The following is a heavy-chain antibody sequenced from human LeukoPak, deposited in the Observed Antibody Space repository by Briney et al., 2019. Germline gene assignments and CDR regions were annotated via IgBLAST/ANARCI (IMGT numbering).Heavy chain of an antibody. V-gene: IGHV3-30-3*01. Sequence: GGSLRLSRAATGFTFSNYAIHWGRQAPGKGLEWVAFISDDGSRQHYADSVKGRFTISRDNSKNTLNLQMNSLRAEDTAVYYCVKDRTGTYTLDYWGQGTLVTVSS. D-gene: IGHD3-10*01. CDR2: ISDDGSRQ. CDR1: GFTFSNYA. J-gene: IGHJ4*02. CDR3: VKDRTGTYTLDY.